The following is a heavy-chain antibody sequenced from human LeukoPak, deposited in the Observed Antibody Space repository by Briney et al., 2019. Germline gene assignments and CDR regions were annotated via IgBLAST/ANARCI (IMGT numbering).Heavy chain of an antibody. CDR3: ASGGGLYYYDSSGYYYY. V-gene: IGHV3-21*04. D-gene: IGHD3-22*01. CDR2: ISSSSSYI. CDR1: GFTFSSYS. J-gene: IGHJ4*02. Sequence: GGSLRPSCAASGFTFSSYSMNWVRQAPGKGLEWVSSISSSSSYIYYADSVKGRFTISRHNSKNTLYLQMNSLRAEDTAVYYCASGGGLYYYDSSGYYYYWGQGTLVTVSS.